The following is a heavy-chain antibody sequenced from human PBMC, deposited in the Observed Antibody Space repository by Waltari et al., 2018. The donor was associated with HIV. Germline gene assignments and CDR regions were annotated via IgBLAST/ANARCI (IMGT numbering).Heavy chain of an antibody. CDR1: GYTFPSQG. CDR2: ISAYNGNT. D-gene: IGHD3-3*01. CDR3: ARAGYDFWSGPDAFDI. J-gene: IGHJ3*02. Sequence: QVQLVQSGAEGKKPGASVKVSCKASGYTFPSQGISGVRQAPGQGLEWMGWISAYNGNTNYAQKLQGRVTMTTDTSTSTAYMELRSLRSDDTAVYYCARAGYDFWSGPDAFDIWGQGTMVTVSS. V-gene: IGHV1-18*01.